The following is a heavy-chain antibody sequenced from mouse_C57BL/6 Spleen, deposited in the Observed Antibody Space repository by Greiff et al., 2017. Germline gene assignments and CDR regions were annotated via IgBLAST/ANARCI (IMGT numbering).Heavy chain of an antibody. CDR3: ARSELLLY. Sequence: EVKLQESGAELVKPGASVKLSCTASGFNINDYYMHWVKQRTEQGLEWIGRIDPEDGETKYDPKFQGKATITADTSSNKAYLQLSSLTSEDTAVYYCARSELLLYWGQGTTLTVSS. V-gene: IGHV14-2*01. CDR1: GFNINDYY. D-gene: IGHD2-1*01. CDR2: IDPEDGET. J-gene: IGHJ2*01.